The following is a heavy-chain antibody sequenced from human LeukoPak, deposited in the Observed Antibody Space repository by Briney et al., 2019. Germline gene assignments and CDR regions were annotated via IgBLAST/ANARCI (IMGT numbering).Heavy chain of an antibody. CDR2: INHSGST. V-gene: IGHV4-34*01. CDR1: GGSFSGYY. CDR3: ASPRIAAAGNYYYGMDV. J-gene: IGHJ6*02. D-gene: IGHD6-13*01. Sequence: SETLSLTCAVYGGSFSGYYWSWIRQPPGKGLEWIGEINHSGSTNYNPSLKSRVTISVDTSKNQFSLKPSSVTAADTAVYYCASPRIAAAGNYYYGMDVWGQGTTVTVSS.